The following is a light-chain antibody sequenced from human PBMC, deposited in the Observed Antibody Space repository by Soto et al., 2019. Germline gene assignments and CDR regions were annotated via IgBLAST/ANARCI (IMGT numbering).Light chain of an antibody. CDR1: QSVSSY. CDR3: QQRSNWPLT. J-gene: IGKJ4*01. V-gene: IGKV3-11*01. CDR2: DAS. Sequence: EIVLTQSPATLSLSPGERATLSCRARQSVSSYLAWYQQKPGQAPRLLIYDASNRATGITARFSGSGSGPDFTLTISSLEPEDFAVYYCQQRSNWPLTFGGGPKVELK.